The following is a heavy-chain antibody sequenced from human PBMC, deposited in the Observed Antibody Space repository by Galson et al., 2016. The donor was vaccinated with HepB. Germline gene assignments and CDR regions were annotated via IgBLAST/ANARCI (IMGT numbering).Heavy chain of an antibody. CDR2: ISYDGNNY. J-gene: IGHJ6*02. Sequence: SLRLSCAASGFTFSSYGMHWVRQAPGKGLEWVAIISYDGNNYYYADSVKGRFTISRDNSKNTLYLQMNSLRAEDTAVYYCAYVEGLVWSGEGNYGVDVWGQGTTVTVSS. CDR1: GFTFSSYG. D-gene: IGHD3-10*01. V-gene: IGHV3-30*03. CDR3: AYVEGLVWSGEGNYGVDV.